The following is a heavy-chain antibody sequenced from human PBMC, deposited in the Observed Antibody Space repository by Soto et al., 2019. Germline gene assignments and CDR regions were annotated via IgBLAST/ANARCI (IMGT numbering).Heavy chain of an antibody. CDR3: ARAGVGSSSWFVY. J-gene: IGHJ4*02. V-gene: IGHV3-33*01. CDR2: IWYDGSNK. CDR1: GFTFSSYG. D-gene: IGHD6-13*01. Sequence: QVQLVESGGGVVQPGRSLRLSCAASGFTFSSYGMHWVRQAPGKGLEWVAVIWYDGSNKYYADSVKGRFTISRDNSKNTLSLQMNSLRAEDTAVYYCARAGVGSSSWFVYWGQGTLVTVSS.